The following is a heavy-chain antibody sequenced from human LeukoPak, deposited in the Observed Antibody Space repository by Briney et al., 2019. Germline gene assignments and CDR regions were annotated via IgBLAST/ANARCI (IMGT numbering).Heavy chain of an antibody. CDR1: GFTFSGYG. D-gene: IGHD2-21*02. Sequence: GGSLRLSCAASGFTFSGYGMHWVRQAPGKGLEWVAVISSDGSNEFYADSVKGRFTISRDNSKNTVYVQMNSLRAEDTGVYYCAFCGGDCYTFVDYWGQGTLVTVSS. CDR3: AFCGGDCYTFVDY. V-gene: IGHV3-30*03. J-gene: IGHJ4*02. CDR2: ISSDGSNE.